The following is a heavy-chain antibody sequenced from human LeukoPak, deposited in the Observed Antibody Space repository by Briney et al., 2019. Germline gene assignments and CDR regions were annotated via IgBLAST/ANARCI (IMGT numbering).Heavy chain of an antibody. CDR1: GFTFSSYS. CDR3: ARGGLNFDAFDI. CDR2: IGSRSTYT. Sequence: GGSLRLSCGASGFTFSSYSMNWVRQAPGKGLEWVSSIGSRSTYTYSADSVKGRFTISRDNAKNSLYLQMNSLRAGDTAVYYCARGGLNFDAFDIWGQGTMVTVSS. J-gene: IGHJ3*02. V-gene: IGHV3-21*01. D-gene: IGHD1-7*01.